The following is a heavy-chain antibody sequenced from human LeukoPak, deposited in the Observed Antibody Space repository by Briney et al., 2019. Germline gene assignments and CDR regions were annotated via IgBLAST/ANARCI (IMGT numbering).Heavy chain of an antibody. Sequence: PGGSLTLSCAASGFTFSSYAMHWVRQAPGKGLEWVAVLSYDGSNKYYADSVKGRFTISRDNSKNTLYLQMNSRRAEDTAVYYCARVFYSSGWYGNFDYWGQGTLVTVSA. V-gene: IGHV3-30*04. CDR1: GFTFSSYA. CDR2: LSYDGSNK. J-gene: IGHJ4*02. D-gene: IGHD6-19*01. CDR3: ARVFYSSGWYGNFDY.